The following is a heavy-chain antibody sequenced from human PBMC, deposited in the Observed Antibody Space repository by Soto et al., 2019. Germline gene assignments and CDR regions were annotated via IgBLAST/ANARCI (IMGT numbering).Heavy chain of an antibody. V-gene: IGHV4-31*03. CDR1: GGSISSGGYY. CDR2: IYYSGST. Sequence: QVQLQESGPGLVKPSQTLSLTCTVSGGSISSGGYYWSWIRQHPGKGLEWIGYIYYSGSTYYNPSLKSRVTTSVDTSKNQFSLKLSSVTAADTAVYYCARGGNYDFWSGSLDPWGQGTLVTVSS. CDR3: ARGGNYDFWSGSLDP. D-gene: IGHD3-3*01. J-gene: IGHJ5*02.